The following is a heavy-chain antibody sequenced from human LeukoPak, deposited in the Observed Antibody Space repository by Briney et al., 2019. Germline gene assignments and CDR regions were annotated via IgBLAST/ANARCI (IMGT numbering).Heavy chain of an antibody. J-gene: IGHJ4*02. D-gene: IGHD3-10*01. CDR1: GGSVSSDSYY. CDR3: ARGRGL. CDR2: IYGSGST. Sequence: SETLSLTCTVSGGSVSSDSYYWSWVRQPPGRGLEWIGWIYGSGSTNYNPSLKSRVTISKDTSKNQFSLKLTSVTAADTAVYYCARGRGLWGQGTLVTVSS. V-gene: IGHV4-61*01.